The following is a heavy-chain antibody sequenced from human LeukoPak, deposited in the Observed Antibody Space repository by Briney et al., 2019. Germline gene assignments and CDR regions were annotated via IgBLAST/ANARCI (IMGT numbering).Heavy chain of an antibody. J-gene: IGHJ5*02. V-gene: IGHV4-31*03. CDR1: GGSISSGGYY. CDR2: IYYSGTT. D-gene: IGHD1-14*01. Sequence: PSETLSLTCTVSGGSISSGGYYWSWIRQHPGKGLEWIGCIYYSGTTYYHPSLTSRVAISVDTSKNQFSLKLSSVTAADTAVYYCARGTVYYRRGIWFDPWGQGTLVTVSS. CDR3: ARGTVYYRRGIWFDP.